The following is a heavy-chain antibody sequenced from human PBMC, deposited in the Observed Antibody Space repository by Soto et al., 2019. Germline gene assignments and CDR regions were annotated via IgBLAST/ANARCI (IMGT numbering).Heavy chain of an antibody. J-gene: IGHJ4*02. CDR1: GGSISSGGYY. D-gene: IGHD3-10*01. Sequence: SETLSLTCTVSGGSISSGGYYWSWIRQHPGKGLEWIGYIYYSGSTYYNPSLKSRVTISVDTSKNQFSLKLSSVTAADTAVYYCARTVLWFGDSDYWGQGTLVTVSS. V-gene: IGHV4-31*03. CDR2: IYYSGST. CDR3: ARTVLWFGDSDY.